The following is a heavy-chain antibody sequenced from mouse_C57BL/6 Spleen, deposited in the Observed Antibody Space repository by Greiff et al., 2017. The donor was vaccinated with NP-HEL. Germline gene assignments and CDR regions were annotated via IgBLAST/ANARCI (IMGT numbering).Heavy chain of an antibody. V-gene: IGHV1-39*01. CDR1: GYSFTDYN. Sequence: EVQLQQSGPELVKPGASVKISCKASGYSFTDYNMNWVKQSNGKSLEWIGVINPNYGTTSYNQKFKGKATLTVDQSSSTAYMQLNSLTSEDSAVYYCAREGVYGSSYRDYAMDYWGQGTSVTVSS. CDR3: AREGVYGSSYRDYAMDY. D-gene: IGHD1-1*01. J-gene: IGHJ4*01. CDR2: INPNYGTT.